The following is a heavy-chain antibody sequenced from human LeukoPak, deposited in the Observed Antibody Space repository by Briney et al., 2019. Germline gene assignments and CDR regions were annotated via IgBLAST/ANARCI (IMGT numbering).Heavy chain of an antibody. J-gene: IGHJ4*02. D-gene: IGHD3-22*01. CDR2: INHSGST. CDR3: ARAPFYYDSSGYFLIIDY. Sequence: SETLSLTCAVYGGSFSGYYWSWIRQPPGKGLEWIGEINHSGSTNYNPSLKSRVTISVDTSKNQFSLKLSSVTAADTAVCYCARAPFYYDSSGYFLIIDYWGQGTLVTVSS. CDR1: GGSFSGYY. V-gene: IGHV4-34*01.